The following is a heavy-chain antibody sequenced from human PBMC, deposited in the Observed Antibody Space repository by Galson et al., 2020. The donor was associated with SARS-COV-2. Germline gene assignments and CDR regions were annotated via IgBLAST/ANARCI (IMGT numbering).Heavy chain of an antibody. D-gene: IGHD3-3*01. CDR2: ISYDGSNK. Sequence: TGGSLRLSCAASGFTFSSYGMHWVRQAPGKGLEWVAVISYDGSNKYYADSVKGRFTISRDNSKNTLYLQMNSLRAEDTAVYYCAKGEGGITIFGVVITDFNGMDVWGQGTTVTVSS. CDR1: GFTFSSYG. J-gene: IGHJ6*02. V-gene: IGHV3-30*18. CDR3: AKGEGGITIFGVVITDFNGMDV.